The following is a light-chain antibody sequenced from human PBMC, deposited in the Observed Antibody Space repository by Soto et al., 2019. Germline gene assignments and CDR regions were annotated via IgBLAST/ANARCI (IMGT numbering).Light chain of an antibody. V-gene: IGKV3-20*01. Sequence: EILLTQSPGTLSLSPGERATLSCRAGQSGSSRYLAWYQQKPGQAPKLLIYGASIRATGIPDRFSGSGSGTDSSLTISRLEPEDFAVYYCHQYGDSPWTFGQGTKVEIK. CDR3: HQYGDSPWT. J-gene: IGKJ1*01. CDR1: QSGSSRY. CDR2: GAS.